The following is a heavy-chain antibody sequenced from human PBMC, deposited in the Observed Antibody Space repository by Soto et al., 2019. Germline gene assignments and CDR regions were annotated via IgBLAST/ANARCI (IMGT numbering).Heavy chain of an antibody. V-gene: IGHV3-74*01. CDR1: GFTFSTYW. CDR3: ARAISTSIINWFDP. Sequence: EVQLVESGGGLVQPGGSLRLPCAASGFTFSTYWMHWVRQAPGKGLVYVSRISSDGSSTSYADSVKGRFTISRDNAKNTLHLQMNSLRAEDTAVYYCARAISTSIINWFDPWGQGTLVTVSS. D-gene: IGHD3-3*02. J-gene: IGHJ5*02. CDR2: ISSDGSST.